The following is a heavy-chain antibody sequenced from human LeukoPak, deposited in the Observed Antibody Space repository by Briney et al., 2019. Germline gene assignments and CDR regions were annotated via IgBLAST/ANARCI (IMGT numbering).Heavy chain of an antibody. CDR2: ISSSSSYI. J-gene: IGHJ4*02. Sequence: GGSLRLSCAASGFTFSSYSMNWVRQALGKGLEWVSSISSSSSYIYYADSVKGRFTISRDNAKNSLYLQMNSLRAEDTAVYYCARTYYYGSGSYRPYDYWGQGTLVTVSS. CDR3: ARTYYYGSGSYRPYDY. D-gene: IGHD3-10*01. CDR1: GFTFSSYS. V-gene: IGHV3-21*01.